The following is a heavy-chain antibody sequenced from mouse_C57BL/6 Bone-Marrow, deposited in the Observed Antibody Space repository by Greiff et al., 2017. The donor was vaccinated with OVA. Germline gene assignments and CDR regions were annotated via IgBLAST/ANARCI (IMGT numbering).Heavy chain of an antibody. V-gene: IGHV1-52*01. CDR3: ARTVVAHYYAMDY. CDR1: GYTFTSYW. CDR2: IDPSDSET. Sequence: QVQLQQPGAELVRPGSSVKLSCKASGYTFTSYWMHWVKQRPIQGLEWIGNIDPSDSETPYTQKFKDKATLTVDKSSSTAYMQLSSLTSEDSAVYYCARTVVAHYYAMDYWGQGTSVTVSS. D-gene: IGHD1-1*01. J-gene: IGHJ4*01.